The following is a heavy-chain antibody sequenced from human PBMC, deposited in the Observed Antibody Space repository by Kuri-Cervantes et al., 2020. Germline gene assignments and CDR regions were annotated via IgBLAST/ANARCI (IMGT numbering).Heavy chain of an antibody. CDR1: GGSFSGYY. V-gene: IGHV4-34*01. CDR3: ARGRAVYRYYYYYYMDV. Sequence: SQTLSLTCAVYGGSFSGYYWSWIRQPPGKGLEWIGEINHSGSTNYNPSLKSRVTTSVDTSKNQFSLKLSSVTAADTAVYYCARGRAVYRYYYYYYMDVWGKGTTVTVSS. CDR2: INHSGST. D-gene: IGHD5/OR15-5a*01. J-gene: IGHJ6*03.